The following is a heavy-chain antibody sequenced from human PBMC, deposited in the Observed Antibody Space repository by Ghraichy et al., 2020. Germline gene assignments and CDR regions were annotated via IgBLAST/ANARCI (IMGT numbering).Heavy chain of an antibody. CDR2: ITSSSRFT. CDR3: ARGSRVVRFYYYDGLDV. CDR1: GFTFGSYS. D-gene: IGHD2-21*01. Sequence: GGYLRLSCVGSGFTFGSYSMNWVRQSPGKGLEWVSYITSSSRFTSYADSAKGRFTISRDNAQNSLFLQMNSLRDEDTAVYYCARGSRVVRFYYYDGLDVWGQGTTVTVSS. J-gene: IGHJ6*02. V-gene: IGHV3-48*02.